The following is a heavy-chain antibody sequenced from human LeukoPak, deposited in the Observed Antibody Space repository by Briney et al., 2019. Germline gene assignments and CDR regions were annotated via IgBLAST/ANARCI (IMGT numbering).Heavy chain of an antibody. D-gene: IGHD1-26*01. Sequence: GGSLRLSCAASGFTVSAYSMGWVRQAPGKGLEWLSLIYSGDRTYHADSVKGRFTVSRDDSENTLSLQMNSLRVEDTALYFCVRVVGASHRTVDYWGQGALVTVSS. CDR2: IYSGDRT. J-gene: IGHJ4*02. V-gene: IGHV3-53*01. CDR1: GFTVSAYS. CDR3: VRVVGASHRTVDY.